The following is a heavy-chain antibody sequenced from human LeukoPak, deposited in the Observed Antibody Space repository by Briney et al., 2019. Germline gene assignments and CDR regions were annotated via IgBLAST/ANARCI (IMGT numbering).Heavy chain of an antibody. V-gene: IGHV4-59*01. J-gene: IGHJ3*02. CDR2: IDYRGST. CDR3: ARSRSGYSYDHAAFEI. Sequence: SETLPLTCTVSGGSISTYYWSWIRQPPGKGLEWIAYIDYRGSTTYNPSLRSRVTISVDTSRNQFSLKLSSVTAADTAVYYCARSRSGYSYDHAAFEIWGQGTMVTVSS. D-gene: IGHD5-18*01. CDR1: GGSISTYY.